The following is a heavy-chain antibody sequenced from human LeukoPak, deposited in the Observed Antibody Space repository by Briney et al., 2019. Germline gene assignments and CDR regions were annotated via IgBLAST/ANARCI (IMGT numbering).Heavy chain of an antibody. CDR2: IIPIFGTA. V-gene: IGHV1-69*06. CDR1: GYTFTGYY. J-gene: IGHJ4*02. D-gene: IGHD3-22*01. Sequence: VASVKVSCKASGYTFTGYYMHWVRQAPGQGLEWMGGIIPIFGTANYAQKFQGRVTITADKSTSTAYMELSSLRSEDTAVYYCARGTFETYYYDSSGYYGNPLDYWGQGTLVTVSS. CDR3: ARGTFETYYYDSSGYYGNPLDY.